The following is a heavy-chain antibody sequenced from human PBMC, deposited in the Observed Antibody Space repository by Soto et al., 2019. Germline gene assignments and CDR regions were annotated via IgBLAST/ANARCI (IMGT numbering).Heavy chain of an antibody. Sequence: GGSLRLSCAASGFTFSSYSMNWVRQAPGKGLEWVSYISSSSSTIYYADSVKGRFTISRDNAKNSLYLQMNRLRAEDTAVYYCARRLPFRINYGSGSNAYYYYYMDVWGKGTTVTVSS. J-gene: IGHJ6*03. CDR3: ARRLPFRINYGSGSNAYYYYYMDV. CDR1: GFTFSSYS. V-gene: IGHV3-48*01. D-gene: IGHD3-10*01. CDR2: ISSSSSTI.